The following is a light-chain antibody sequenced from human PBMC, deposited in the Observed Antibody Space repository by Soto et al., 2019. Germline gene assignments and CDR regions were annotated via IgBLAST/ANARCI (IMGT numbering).Light chain of an antibody. CDR1: QTISSW. CDR2: KAS. J-gene: IGKJ1*01. V-gene: IGKV1-5*03. CDR3: HQYNHWLTWT. Sequence: DIQMTLSPSSLSGPVGDRVTITCRASQTISSWLAWYQQKPGKVPKLLIYKASTVHSGVPSRFSGSGSGTEFSPTITSLQSEDFAVYYCHQYNHWLTWTFGQGPKV.